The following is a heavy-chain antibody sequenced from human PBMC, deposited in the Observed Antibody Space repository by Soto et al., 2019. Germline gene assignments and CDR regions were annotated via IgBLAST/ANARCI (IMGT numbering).Heavy chain of an antibody. CDR3: TTAHPGADYDYIWGSFERDAGENYYYMDV. V-gene: IGHV3-15*01. CDR2: IKSKTDGGTT. J-gene: IGHJ6*03. CDR1: GFTFSNAW. Sequence: GGSLRLSCAASGFTFSNAWMSWVRQAPGKGLEWVGRIKSKTDGGTTDYAAPVKGRFTISRDDSKNTLYLQMNSLKTVDTAVYYCTTAHPGADYDYIWGSFERDAGENYYYMDVWGKGTTVTVSS. D-gene: IGHD3-16*01.